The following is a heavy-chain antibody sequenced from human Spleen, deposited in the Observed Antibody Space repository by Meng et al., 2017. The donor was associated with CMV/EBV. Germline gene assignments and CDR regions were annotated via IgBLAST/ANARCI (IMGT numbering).Heavy chain of an antibody. V-gene: IGHV3-23*04. CDR2: ISGSGGST. D-gene: IGHD6-13*01. CDR3: AKSVAAAGTDYFDY. J-gene: IGHJ4*02. CDR1: GFTFRSYA. Sequence: LRLVGSGGGLVQPGGSLRCSCAVSGFTFRSYAMSWVRQAPGKGLEWVSVISGSGGSTHYADSVKGRFTITRDNSKNTLYLQMNSLRAEDTAVYYCAKSVAAAGTDYFDYWGQGTLVTVSS.